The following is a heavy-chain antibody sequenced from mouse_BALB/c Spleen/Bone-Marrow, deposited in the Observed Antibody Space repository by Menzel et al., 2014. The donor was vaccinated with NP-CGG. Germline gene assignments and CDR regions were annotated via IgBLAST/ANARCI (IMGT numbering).Heavy chain of an antibody. CDR3: ARDGPWFAF. D-gene: IGHD2-3*01. J-gene: IGHJ3*01. Sequence: VQLQQSGAELVRPGVPVKIYCKGSGYTFTDYAMHWVKQSHAKSLEWIGVIGTYYGDATYNQKFKTKATMTVDKSSSTAYMELARLTSEDSALDYCARDGPWFAFWGQGTLFTGAA. V-gene: IGHV1S137*01. CDR2: IGTYYGDA. CDR1: GYTFTDYA.